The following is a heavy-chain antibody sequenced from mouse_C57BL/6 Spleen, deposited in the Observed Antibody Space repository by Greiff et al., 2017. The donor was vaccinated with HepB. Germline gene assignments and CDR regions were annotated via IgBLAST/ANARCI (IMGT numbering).Heavy chain of an antibody. J-gene: IGHJ2*01. CDR3: ARHKWGAGVFDY. CDR2: ISSGGSYT. Sequence: DVKLVESGGDLVKPGGSLKLSCAASGFTFSSYGMSWVRQTPDKRLEWVATISSGGSYTYYPDSVKGRFTISRDNAKNTLYLQMSSLKSEDTAMYYCARHKWGAGVFDYWGQGTTLTVSS. D-gene: IGHD1-3*01. V-gene: IGHV5-6*02. CDR1: GFTFSSYG.